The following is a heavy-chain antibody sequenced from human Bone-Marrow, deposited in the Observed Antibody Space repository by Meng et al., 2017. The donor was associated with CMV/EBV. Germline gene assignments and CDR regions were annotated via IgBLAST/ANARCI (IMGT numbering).Heavy chain of an antibody. D-gene: IGHD3-22*01. Sequence: GGSLRLSCKASGYTFTSYDINWVRQATGQGLEWMGWMNPNSGNTGYAQKFQGRVTITRNTSISTAYMELSSLRSEDTAVYYCAREPYYYDSSGYYPEYYYYYYGMDVWGQGTTVTVSS. CDR3: AREPYYYDSSGYYPEYYYYYYGMDV. J-gene: IGHJ6*02. CDR2: MNPNSGNT. CDR1: GYTFTSYD. V-gene: IGHV1-8*03.